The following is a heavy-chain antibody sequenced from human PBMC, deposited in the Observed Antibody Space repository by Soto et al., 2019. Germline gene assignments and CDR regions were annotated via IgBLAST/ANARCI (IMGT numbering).Heavy chain of an antibody. Sequence: GESLKISCKGSGYSFTSYWIGWVRQMPGKGLEWMGIIYPGDSDTRYSPSFQGQVTISADKSISTAYLQWSSLKASDTAMYYCARQWGGYYDSSGYYGFDAFDIWRQGTMVTVSS. V-gene: IGHV5-51*01. CDR1: GYSFTSYW. D-gene: IGHD3-22*01. J-gene: IGHJ3*02. CDR3: ARQWGGYYDSSGYYGFDAFDI. CDR2: IYPGDSDT.